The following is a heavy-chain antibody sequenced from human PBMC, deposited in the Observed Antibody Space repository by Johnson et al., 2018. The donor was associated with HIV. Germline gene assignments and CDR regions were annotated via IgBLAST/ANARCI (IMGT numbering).Heavy chain of an antibody. CDR3: ARECQYYYDSSGCTYDAFDI. D-gene: IGHD3-22*01. CDR1: GFTFSSYW. V-gene: IGHV3-74*01. Sequence: VQLVESGGGLVQPGGSLRLACAASGFTFSSYWMHWVRQAPGKGLVWVSRINSDGSNTNYADAVKGRFTISRDNAKNTLYLQMNSLRVEDTAVYYCARECQYYYDSSGCTYDAFDILGQGTMVTVSS. J-gene: IGHJ3*02. CDR2: INSDGSNT.